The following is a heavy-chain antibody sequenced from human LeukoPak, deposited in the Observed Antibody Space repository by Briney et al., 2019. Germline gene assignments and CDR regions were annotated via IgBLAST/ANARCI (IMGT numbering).Heavy chain of an antibody. CDR3: ARGPGIAAAGNY. CDR1: GGSINSGSYY. J-gene: IGHJ4*02. V-gene: IGHV4-61*02. Sequence: SQTLSLTCTVSGGSINSGSYYWNWIRQPAGKGLEWIGRFYISEGTEYNPSLKSRVTISVDTSKNQFSLKLSSVTAADTAVYYCARGPGIAAAGNYWGQGTLVTVSS. CDR2: FYISEGT. D-gene: IGHD6-13*01.